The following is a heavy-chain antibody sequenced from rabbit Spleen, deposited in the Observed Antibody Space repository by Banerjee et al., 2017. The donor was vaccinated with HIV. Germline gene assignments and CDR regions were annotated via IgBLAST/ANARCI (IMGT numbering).Heavy chain of an antibody. Sequence: QEQLEESGGGLVKPGGTLTLTCKASGIDFSSNAMCWVRQAPGKRPEWIACIYNGDGSTYYASWVNGRFSISRSTSLNTVTLQMTSLTAADTATYFCARGSAAMTMVITGYYLSLWGQGTLVTVS. D-gene: IGHD2-1*01. J-gene: IGHJ4*01. CDR2: IYNGDGST. V-gene: IGHV1S47*01. CDR1: GIDFSSNA. CDR3: ARGSAAMTMVITGYYLSL.